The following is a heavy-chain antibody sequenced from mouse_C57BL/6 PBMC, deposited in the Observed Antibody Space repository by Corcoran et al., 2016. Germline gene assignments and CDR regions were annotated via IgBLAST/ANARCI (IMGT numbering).Heavy chain of an antibody. D-gene: IGHD1-1*01. J-gene: IGHJ2*01. V-gene: IGHV1-85*01. CDR1: GYTFTSYD. CDR2: IYPRDGST. CDR3: ARGDYCSSYPYYFDY. Sequence: QVQLQQSGPELVKPEASVKLSCKASGYTFTSYDINWVKQRPGQGLEWIGWIYPRDGSTKYNEKFKGKATLTVDTSSSTAYMELHSLTSEDSAVYFCARGDYCSSYPYYFDYWGQGTTLTVSS.